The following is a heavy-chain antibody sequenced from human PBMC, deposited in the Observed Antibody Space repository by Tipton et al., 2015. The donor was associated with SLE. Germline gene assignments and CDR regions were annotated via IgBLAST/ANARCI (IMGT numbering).Heavy chain of an antibody. V-gene: IGHV4-59*11. CDR3: ARGPPTDYYDSSGSSFWYFDP. D-gene: IGHD3-22*01. J-gene: IGHJ2*01. CDR2: IYYSGSS. Sequence: TLSLTCTVSGGSITSHYWSWIRQPPGRGLEWMGYIYYSGSSIYNPPLRSRVTMSIDTSKNQFSLKLTSVTAADTAVYYCARGPPTDYYDSSGSSFWYFDPWGRGTLVTVSS. CDR1: GGSITSHY.